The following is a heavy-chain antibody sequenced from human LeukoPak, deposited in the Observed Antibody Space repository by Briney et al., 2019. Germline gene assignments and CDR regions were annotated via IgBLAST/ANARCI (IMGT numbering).Heavy chain of an antibody. V-gene: IGHV3-7*04. Sequence: PGGSLRLSCAASGFTFSSYWMSWVRQAPGKGLEWVANIKQDGSEKYYVDSVKGRFTISRDNAKNSLYLQMNSLRAEDTAVYYCARGRDSSGYPNPYFDYWGQGTLVTVSS. CDR2: IKQDGSEK. CDR3: ARGRDSSGYPNPYFDY. D-gene: IGHD3-22*01. CDR1: GFTFSSYW. J-gene: IGHJ4*02.